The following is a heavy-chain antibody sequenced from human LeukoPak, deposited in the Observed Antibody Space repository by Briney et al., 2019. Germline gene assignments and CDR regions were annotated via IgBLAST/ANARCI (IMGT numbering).Heavy chain of an antibody. J-gene: IGHJ6*03. CDR2: IGSKANSYAT. V-gene: IGHV3-73*01. Sequence: QTGGSLRLSCAASGFTFSGSAMHWVRQASGKGLEWVGRIGSKANSYATAYAASVKGRFTISRDDSKNTAYLQMNSLKTEDTAVYYCGYNWNYHYYMDVWGKGTTVTVSS. CDR3: GYNWNYHYYMDV. CDR1: GFTFSGSA. D-gene: IGHD1-20*01.